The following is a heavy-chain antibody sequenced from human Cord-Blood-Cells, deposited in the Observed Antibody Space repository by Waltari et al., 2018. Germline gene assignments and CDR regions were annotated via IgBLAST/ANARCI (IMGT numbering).Heavy chain of an antibody. CDR2: IYHSGST. Sequence: QVQLQESGPGLVKPSETLSLTCAVSGYSISSGSYWGWIRQPPGKGLEWIGIIYHSGSTYYNPSLKSRVTISVDTSKNQFSLKLSSVTAADTAVYYCARGGYYDSSGYYDYWGQGTLVTVSS. D-gene: IGHD3-22*01. CDR1: GYSISSGSY. J-gene: IGHJ4*02. CDR3: ARGGYYDSSGYYDY. V-gene: IGHV4-38-2*01.